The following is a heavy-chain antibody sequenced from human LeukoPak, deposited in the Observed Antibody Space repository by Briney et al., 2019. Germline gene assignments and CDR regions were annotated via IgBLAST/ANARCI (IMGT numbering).Heavy chain of an antibody. Sequence: SETLSLNCAVYGGSFSGYYWNWIRQPPGKGLEWIGEINHSGSANYNPSLKSRVTISVDTSKNQFSLKLSSLTAADTAIYYCARGIESYGDYGYWGQGILVTVSS. D-gene: IGHD4-17*01. CDR1: GGSFSGYY. CDR3: ARGIESYGDYGY. V-gene: IGHV4-34*01. J-gene: IGHJ4*02. CDR2: INHSGSA.